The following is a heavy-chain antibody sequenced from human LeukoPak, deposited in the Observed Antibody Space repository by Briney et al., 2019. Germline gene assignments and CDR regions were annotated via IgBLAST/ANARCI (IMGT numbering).Heavy chain of an antibody. CDR2: ISGASGTT. D-gene: IGHD2-15*01. CDR3: ARDLGSSHDF. J-gene: IGHJ4*02. V-gene: IGHV3-23*01. Sequence: GGSLRLSCADSGFTFSSYAMTWVRQAPGKGLEWVSTISGASGTTYYADSVKGRFTISRDNAKNTLYLQMNSLRAEDTAVYYCARDLGSSHDFWGQGTLVTVSS. CDR1: GFTFSSYA.